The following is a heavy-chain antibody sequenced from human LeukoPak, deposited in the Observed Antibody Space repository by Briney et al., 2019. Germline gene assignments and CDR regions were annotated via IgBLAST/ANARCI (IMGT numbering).Heavy chain of an antibody. CDR3: ARRKDPWFTFDY. D-gene: IGHD3-22*01. J-gene: IGHJ4*02. V-gene: IGHV1-24*01. Sequence: ASVKVSCKVSGYSLTELSMHWVRQAPRKGLEWMGGLDPGDGEIIYAEKFQGRVTMTEDASTDTAYMELRSLRSEDTAVYYCARRKDPWFTFDYWGQGTLVTVSS. CDR2: LDPGDGEI. CDR1: GYSLTELS.